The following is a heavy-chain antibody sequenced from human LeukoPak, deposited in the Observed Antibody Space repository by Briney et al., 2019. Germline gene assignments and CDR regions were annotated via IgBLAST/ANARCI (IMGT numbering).Heavy chain of an antibody. CDR1: GGSISSYY. V-gene: IGHV4-59*01. CDR3: ARDSNGSGRQGMDV. D-gene: IGHD3-10*01. Sequence: SETLSLTSTVSGGSISSYYWSWIRQPPGKGLEWIGYIYYSGSTNYNPSLKSRVTISVNTSKNQFSLKLSSVTAADTAVYYCARDSNGSGRQGMDVWGKGTTVTVSS. CDR2: IYYSGST. J-gene: IGHJ6*04.